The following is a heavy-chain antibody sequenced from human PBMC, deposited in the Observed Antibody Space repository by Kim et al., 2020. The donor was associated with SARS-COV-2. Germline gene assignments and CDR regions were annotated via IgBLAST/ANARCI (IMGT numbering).Heavy chain of an antibody. D-gene: IGHD3-3*01. J-gene: IGHJ4*02. CDR2: K. CDR3: ARYEGPTGFDY. V-gene: IGHV3-7*03. Sequence: KYYVYSVKGRFTISRENAKNSLYLKMNRLRAEDTAVYYCARYEGPTGFDYWGQGTLVTVSS.